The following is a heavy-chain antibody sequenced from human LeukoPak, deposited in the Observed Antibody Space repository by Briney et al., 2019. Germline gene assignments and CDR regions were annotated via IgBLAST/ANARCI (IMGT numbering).Heavy chain of an antibody. J-gene: IGHJ4*02. CDR1: GGTFSSYA. CDR3: ARDKGSSGYYRTYYFDY. Sequence: SVKVSCKASGGTFSSYAISWVRQAPGQGLEWMGRIIPIFGTANYSQKFQGRVTITTDESTSTAYMELSSLRSEDTAVYYCARDKGSSGYYRTYYFDYWGQGTLVTVSS. CDR2: IIPIFGTA. V-gene: IGHV1-69*05. D-gene: IGHD3-22*01.